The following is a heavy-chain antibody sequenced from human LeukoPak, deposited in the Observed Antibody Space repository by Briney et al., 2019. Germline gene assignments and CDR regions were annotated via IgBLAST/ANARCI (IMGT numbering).Heavy chain of an antibody. CDR1: GGTFSSYA. CDR3: ARDAPYYDILTGYYATDYYYMDV. Sequence: SVKVSCKASGGTFSSYAISWVRQAPGQGLEWMGGIIPIFGTANYAQKFQGRVTITADESTSTAYMELSSLRSEDTAVYYCARDAPYYDILTGYYATDYYYMDVWGKGTTVTVSS. J-gene: IGHJ6*03. D-gene: IGHD3-9*01. CDR2: IIPIFGTA. V-gene: IGHV1-69*13.